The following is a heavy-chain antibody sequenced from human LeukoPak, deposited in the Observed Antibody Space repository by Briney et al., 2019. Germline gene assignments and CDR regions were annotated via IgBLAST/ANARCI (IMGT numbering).Heavy chain of an antibody. CDR2: ISGNGAGT. J-gene: IGHJ5*02. CDR3: AKDRIWFDP. V-gene: IGHV3-23*01. Sequence: GGSLRLSCTPSGFAFSSHAMSWVRQAPGKGLEWVSGISGNGAGTYYGDSVKGRFTISRDNSKNTLYLQMNSLRAEDTAVYYCAKDRIWFDPWGQGTLVTVSS. CDR1: GFAFSSHA.